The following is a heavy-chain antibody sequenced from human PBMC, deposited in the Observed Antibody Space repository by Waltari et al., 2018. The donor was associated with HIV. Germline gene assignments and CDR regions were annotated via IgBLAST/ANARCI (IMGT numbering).Heavy chain of an antibody. CDR2: ISYSGRT. CDR3: ARDSAVAGTNY. V-gene: IGHV4-39*07. D-gene: IGHD6-19*01. Sequence: QLQLQESGPGLVKPSETLSLTCTVSGGSISSSSYYWGWIRQPPGKGLEWIGRISYSGRTYYNPSLKRRVTISVDTSKSQFSLKLSSVTAADTGVYYCARDSAVAGTNYWGQGTLVTVAS. CDR1: GGSISSSSYY. J-gene: IGHJ4*02.